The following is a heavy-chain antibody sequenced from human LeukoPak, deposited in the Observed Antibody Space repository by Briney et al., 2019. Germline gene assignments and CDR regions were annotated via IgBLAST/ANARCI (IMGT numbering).Heavy chain of an antibody. CDR1: GGSISSYY. J-gene: IGHJ3*02. CDR3: ARGGDRYCSSTSCPTAVPFRAFDI. Sequence: PSETLSLTCTASGGSISSYYWSWIRQPAGKGLEWIGRIYTSGSTNYNPSLKSRVTMSVDTSKNQFSLKLSSVTAADTAVYYCARGGDRYCSSTSCPTAVPFRAFDIWGQGTMVTVSS. D-gene: IGHD2-2*01. V-gene: IGHV4-4*07. CDR2: IYTSGST.